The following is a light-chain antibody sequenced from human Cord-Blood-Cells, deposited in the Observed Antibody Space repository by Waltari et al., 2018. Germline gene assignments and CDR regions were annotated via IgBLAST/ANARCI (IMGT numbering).Light chain of an antibody. CDR1: QSISSY. CDR2: AAS. CDR3: QQSYSTLWT. V-gene: IGKV1-39*01. Sequence: SPSSLSASVGDRVTITCRASQSISSYLNWYQQKPGKAPKLLIYAASSLQSGVPSRFSGSGSGTDFTLTINSLQPEDFATYYCQQSYSTLWTFGQGTKVEIK. J-gene: IGKJ1*01.